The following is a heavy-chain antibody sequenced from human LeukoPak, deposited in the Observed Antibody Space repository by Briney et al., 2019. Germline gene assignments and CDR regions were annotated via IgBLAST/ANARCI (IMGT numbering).Heavy chain of an antibody. D-gene: IGHD5-18*01. CDR2: LYSTENT. CDR1: GGSISSNSYY. CDR3: ARGKFALSYDGYGFDY. Sequence: SETLSLTCTVSGGSISSNSYYWGWIRQPPGKGLEWIGYLYSTENTYYNPSLKSRVTISVDTSKSQFSLKLSSVTAADTAVYYCARGKFALSYDGYGFDYWGQGTLVTVSS. V-gene: IGHV4-39*01. J-gene: IGHJ4*02.